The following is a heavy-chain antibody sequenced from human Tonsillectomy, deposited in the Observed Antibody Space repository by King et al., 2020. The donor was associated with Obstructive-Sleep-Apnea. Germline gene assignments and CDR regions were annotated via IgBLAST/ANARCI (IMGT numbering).Heavy chain of an antibody. Sequence: LQLQESGPGLVKPSETLSLTCTVSGDSISSSGYYWGWIRQPPGKGLEWIGSISYSGSTYYNPSLTSRVTISVDTSKNQFSLKLTSVTAADTAVYFCAREGYYYASGSPRYFDFWGQGTLVTVSS. CDR3: AREGYYYASGSPRYFDF. V-gene: IGHV4-39*07. CDR1: GDSISSSGYY. CDR2: ISYSGST. D-gene: IGHD3-10*01. J-gene: IGHJ4*02.